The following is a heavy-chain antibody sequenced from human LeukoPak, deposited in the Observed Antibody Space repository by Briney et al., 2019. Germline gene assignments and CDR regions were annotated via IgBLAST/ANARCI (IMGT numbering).Heavy chain of an antibody. Sequence: GGSLRLSCAASGFTVSGTYMSWVRQAPGKGLEWVSVIYSAGDTFSADSVKGRFTISRDNSKNTVYLQMNSLRAEDTAVYYCARESIYGSGSYGYWGQGTLVTVSS. V-gene: IGHV3-53*01. J-gene: IGHJ4*02. CDR3: ARESIYGSGSYGY. CDR2: IYSAGDT. CDR1: GFTVSGTY. D-gene: IGHD3-10*01.